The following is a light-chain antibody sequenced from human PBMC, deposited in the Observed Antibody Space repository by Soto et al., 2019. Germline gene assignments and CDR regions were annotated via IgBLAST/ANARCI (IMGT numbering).Light chain of an antibody. V-gene: IGKV1-39*01. CDR3: QHTYSSPQWT. J-gene: IGKJ1*01. CDR1: QSLCSY. CDR2: AVV. Sequence: DIQMTQSPFSLSASVVDRVTITFRECQSLCSYLNWYQQTPGQSPKLLIYAVVSLQSGIPSRFSAYGSGTDFTLSFSSLQPEDFATYYCQHTYSSPQWTFGQGTEVDIK.